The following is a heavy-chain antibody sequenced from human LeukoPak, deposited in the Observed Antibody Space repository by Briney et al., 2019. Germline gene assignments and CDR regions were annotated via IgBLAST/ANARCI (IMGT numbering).Heavy chain of an antibody. Sequence: GGSLRLSCAASGFSFTTYWMSWVRQAPGKGLEWVADIKTDGSQIYYVDSVKGRFTISRDNAKNSLYLQMNSLRAEDTAVYYCARDLNWETYWGQGTLVSVSS. CDR3: ARDLNWETY. CDR2: IKTDGSQI. D-gene: IGHD7-27*01. V-gene: IGHV3-7*01. J-gene: IGHJ4*02. CDR1: GFSFTTYW.